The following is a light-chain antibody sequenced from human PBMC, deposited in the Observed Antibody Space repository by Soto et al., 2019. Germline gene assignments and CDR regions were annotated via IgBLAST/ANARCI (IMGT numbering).Light chain of an antibody. J-gene: IGKJ1*01. CDR2: DAS. V-gene: IGKV3-11*01. CDR3: QHRHTWPPAT. CDR1: QSVNTN. Sequence: EIVLTQSPANVSLSPGERATLSCRASQSVNTNLAWYQQKPGQAPRLLIYDASNRATGIPVRFSGSGSGADFTLTISSLEPEDVAVYYCQHRHTWPPATFGQGTKVEIK.